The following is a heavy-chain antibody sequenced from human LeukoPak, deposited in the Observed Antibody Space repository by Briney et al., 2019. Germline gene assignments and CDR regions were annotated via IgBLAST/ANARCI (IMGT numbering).Heavy chain of an antibody. D-gene: IGHD1-26*01. V-gene: IGHV4-39*07. CDR2: IYHSGST. CDR1: GGSISSSSYY. CDR3: ARRNSGSRKHEY. J-gene: IGHJ4*02. Sequence: SETLSLTCTVSGGSISSSSYYWGWIRQPPGKGLEWIGSIYHSGSTYYNPSLKSRVTISVDTSKNQFSLKLSSVTAADTAVYYCARRNSGSRKHEYWGQGTLVTVSS.